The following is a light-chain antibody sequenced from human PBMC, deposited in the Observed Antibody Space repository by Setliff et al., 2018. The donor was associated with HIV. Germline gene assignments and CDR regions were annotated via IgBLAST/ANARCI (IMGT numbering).Light chain of an antibody. CDR2: EVN. CDR3: SSYTSISTYV. J-gene: IGLJ1*01. V-gene: IGLV2-18*02. Sequence: QSVLTQPPSVSGSPGQSVTISCTGTSSDVGSYNRVSWYQQPPGTAPNLMIYEVNNRPSGVPDRFSGSKSGNTASLTISGLQAEDEADYYCSSYTSISTYVFGAGTKAPVL. CDR1: SSDVGSYNR.